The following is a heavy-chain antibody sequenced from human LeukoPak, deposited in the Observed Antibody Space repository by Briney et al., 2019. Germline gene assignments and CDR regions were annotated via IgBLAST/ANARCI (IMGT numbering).Heavy chain of an antibody. Sequence: SQTLSLTCAISGDTVSGNSAVAWNWLRQSPSRGLERLGRTYYRSKWNNDYAVSVKSRITINPDTSKNQFSLHLNSVTPEDTAVYYCARGRNSGFDYWGQGTLVTVSS. D-gene: IGHD2/OR15-2a*01. CDR3: ARGRNSGFDY. CDR2: TYYRSKWNN. J-gene: IGHJ4*02. V-gene: IGHV6-1*01. CDR1: GDTVSGNSAVA.